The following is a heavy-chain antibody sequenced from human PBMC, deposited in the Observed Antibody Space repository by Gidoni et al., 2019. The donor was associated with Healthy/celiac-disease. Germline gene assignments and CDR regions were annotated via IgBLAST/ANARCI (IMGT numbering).Heavy chain of an antibody. D-gene: IGHD4-4*01. Sequence: QLQLQQWGAGLLQPSATLSLTCAVSGGSFRGYSWSWIRQPPGKGLEWLGEINHSGSTNYNPSRKSRVTISVDTSKNQFALKLSSVTAADTAVYYCARGRVTTVTTWYYYYYMDVWGKGTTVTVSS. CDR3: ARGRVTTVTTWYYYYYMDV. J-gene: IGHJ6*03. CDR2: INHSGST. CDR1: GGSFRGYS. V-gene: IGHV4-34*01.